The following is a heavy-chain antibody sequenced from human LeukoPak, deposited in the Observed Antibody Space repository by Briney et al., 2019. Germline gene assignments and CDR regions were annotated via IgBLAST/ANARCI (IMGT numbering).Heavy chain of an antibody. CDR3: ARELESNRYCSGGSCLPGGWFDP. V-gene: IGHV4-61*02. D-gene: IGHD2-15*01. CDR2: IYTSGST. J-gene: IGHJ5*02. Sequence: SETLSLTCTVSGGSISSGSYYWSWIRQPAGKGLEWIGRIYTSGSTNYNPSLKSRVTISVDTSKNQFSLKLSSVTAADTAVYYCARELESNRYCSGGSCLPGGWFDPWGQGTLVTVSS. CDR1: GGSISSGSYY.